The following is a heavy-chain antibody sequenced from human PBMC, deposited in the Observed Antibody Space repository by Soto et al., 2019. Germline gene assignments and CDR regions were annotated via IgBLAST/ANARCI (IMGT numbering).Heavy chain of an antibody. CDR1: GFTFSSYA. D-gene: IGHD6-19*01. CDR3: ARDTVSVADSFDY. J-gene: IGHJ4*02. CDR2: ISYDGSNK. Sequence: GGSLRLSCAASGFTFSSYAMHWVRQAPGKGLEWVAVISYDGSNKYYADSVKGRFTISRDNSKNTLYLQMNSLRAEDTAVYYCARDTVSVADSFDYWGQGTLVTVSS. V-gene: IGHV3-30-3*01.